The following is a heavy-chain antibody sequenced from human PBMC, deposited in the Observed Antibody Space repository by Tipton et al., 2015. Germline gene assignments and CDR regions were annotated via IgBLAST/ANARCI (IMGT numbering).Heavy chain of an antibody. CDR1: GGSISSYY. J-gene: IGHJ4*02. V-gene: IGHV4-59*08. CDR3: ARSPFKSGYFDY. D-gene: IGHD2/OR15-2a*01. Sequence: TLSLTCTVSGGSISSYYWSWIRQPPGKGLEWIGYIYYSGSTNYNPSLKSRVTISVDTSKNQLSLKLSSVTAADTAVYYCARSPFKSGYFDYWGQGTLVTVSS. CDR2: IYYSGST.